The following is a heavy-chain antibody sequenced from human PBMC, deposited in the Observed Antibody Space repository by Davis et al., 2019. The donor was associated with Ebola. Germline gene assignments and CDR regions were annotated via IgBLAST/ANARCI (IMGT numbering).Heavy chain of an antibody. CDR3: ARPGVAGTLDFDY. CDR1: GYSFTSYW. D-gene: IGHD6-19*01. Sequence: GESLKISCKGSGYSFTSYWIAWVRQMPGKGLECMGIIYPGDSETRYSPSFQGQVTISADKSISTAYLQWRSLKASDTAMYYCARPGVAGTLDFDYWGQGTLVTVSS. V-gene: IGHV5-51*01. CDR2: IYPGDSET. J-gene: IGHJ4*02.